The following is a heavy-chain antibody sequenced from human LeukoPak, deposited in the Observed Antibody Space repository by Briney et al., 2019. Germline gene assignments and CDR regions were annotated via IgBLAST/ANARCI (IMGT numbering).Heavy chain of an antibody. Sequence: GASVKVSCKASGYTFTSYGISWVRQAPGQGLEWMGWISAYNGNTNYAQKLQGRVTMTTDTSTSTAYMELRSLRSDDTAVYYCARGDPPNYDFWSGYYRHTAIGTFDYWGQGTLVTVSS. CDR3: ARGDPPNYDFWSGYYRHTAIGTFDY. D-gene: IGHD3-3*01. CDR2: ISAYNGNT. CDR1: GYTFTSYG. J-gene: IGHJ4*02. V-gene: IGHV1-18*01.